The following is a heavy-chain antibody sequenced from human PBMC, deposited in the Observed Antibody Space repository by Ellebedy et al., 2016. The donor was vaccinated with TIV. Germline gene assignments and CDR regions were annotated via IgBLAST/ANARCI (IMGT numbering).Heavy chain of an antibody. CDR1: GFTFSSYA. V-gene: IGHV3-23*01. Sequence: GGSLRLXXAASGFTFSSYAMSWVRQAPGKGLEWVSSISGSGGSTYYADSVKGRFTISRDNSKNTLYLQINSLRAEDTAVYYCAKDPRYHVDYWGQGTLVTVSS. J-gene: IGHJ4*02. CDR3: AKDPRYHVDY. CDR2: ISGSGGST. D-gene: IGHD2-2*01.